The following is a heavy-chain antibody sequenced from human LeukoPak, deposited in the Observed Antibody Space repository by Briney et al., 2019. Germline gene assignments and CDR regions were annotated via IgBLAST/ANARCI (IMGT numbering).Heavy chain of an antibody. D-gene: IGHD6-13*01. J-gene: IGHJ5*02. CDR2: INPSGGST. V-gene: IGHV1-46*01. CDR1: GYTFTSYY. CDR3: ARGLGIAAAGKGWFDP. Sequence: ASVKVSCKASGYTFTSYYMHWARQAPGQGLEWMGIINPSGGSTSYAQKFQGRVTMTRDMSTSTVYMELSSLRSEDTAVYYCARGLGIAAAGKGWFDPWGQGTLVTVSS.